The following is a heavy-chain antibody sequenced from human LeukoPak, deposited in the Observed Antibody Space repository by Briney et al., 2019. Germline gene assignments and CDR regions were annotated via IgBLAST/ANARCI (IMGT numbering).Heavy chain of an antibody. CDR1: GFTSSSYW. D-gene: IGHD2/OR15-2a*01. CDR3: ARVSFCPRCHFDY. J-gene: IGHJ4*02. Sequence: GGSLRLSCAASGFTSSSYWMHWVRQAPGKGLVWVARISTDGSNTLYADSVRGRFTISRDNADNTLYLQLNSLRAEDTAVYYCARVSFCPRCHFDYWGQGTLVTVSS. CDR2: ISTDGSNT. V-gene: IGHV3-74*03.